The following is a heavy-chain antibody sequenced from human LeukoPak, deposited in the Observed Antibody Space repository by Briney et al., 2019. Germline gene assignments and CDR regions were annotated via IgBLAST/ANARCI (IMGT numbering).Heavy chain of an antibody. CDR2: IYSGGTT. J-gene: IGHJ4*02. V-gene: IGHV3-66*01. Sequence: GGSLRHSCVVSGFTVSRNHMSWVRQAPGKGLEGVSVIYSGGTTYYADSVKGRITISRDNSKNTLYLQMNSLRVEDTAVYYCASFSSSWYQFDFWGQGTLVTVSS. CDR3: ASFSSSWYQFDF. D-gene: IGHD6-13*01. CDR1: GFTVSRNH.